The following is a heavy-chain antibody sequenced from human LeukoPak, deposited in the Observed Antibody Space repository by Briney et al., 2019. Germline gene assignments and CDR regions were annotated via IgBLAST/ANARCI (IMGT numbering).Heavy chain of an antibody. D-gene: IGHD3-10*01. V-gene: IGHV1-3*01. CDR2: VNVGNGDT. CDR1: GYIFTSHA. CDR3: ARRLYGSGNNPFDH. Sequence: GASVKVSCKAPGYIFTSHAMHWVRQAPGQGLEWMGWVNVGNGDTKYSQNFQGRVTITRDTSANTAYMELSSLTTEDTAVYYCARRLYGSGNNPFDHWGQGTQVIVSS. J-gene: IGHJ4*02.